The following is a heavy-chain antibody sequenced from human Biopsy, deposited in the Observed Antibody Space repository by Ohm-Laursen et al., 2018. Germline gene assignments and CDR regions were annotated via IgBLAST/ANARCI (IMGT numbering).Heavy chain of an antibody. CDR1: GFTFSSYA. CDR2: IRSTGGST. J-gene: IGHJ6*02. Sequence: SLRLSCTASGFTFSSYAMSWVRQAPGKGLEWVSAIRSTGGSTYSANSVKGRFTISRDNSKNILFLQVNNLRAEDTAIYYCTKADDFWSPEGYYYYFSGMDVWGQGTTVTVSS. V-gene: IGHV3-23*01. CDR3: TKADDFWSPEGYYYYFSGMDV. D-gene: IGHD3-3*01.